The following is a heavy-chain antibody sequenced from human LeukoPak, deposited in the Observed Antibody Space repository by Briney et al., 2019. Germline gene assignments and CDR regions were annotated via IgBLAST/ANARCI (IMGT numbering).Heavy chain of an antibody. V-gene: IGHV3-33*01. Sequence: GRSLRLSCAASGFTFSSYGMHWVRQAPGKGLEWVAVIWYDGSNKYYADSVKGRFTLSRDNSKNTLHLQMNSLRAEDTAVYYCVRTATHRTWFDPWGQGTLVTVSS. D-gene: IGHD2-15*01. CDR1: GFTFSSYG. CDR2: IWYDGSNK. CDR3: VRTATHRTWFDP. J-gene: IGHJ5*02.